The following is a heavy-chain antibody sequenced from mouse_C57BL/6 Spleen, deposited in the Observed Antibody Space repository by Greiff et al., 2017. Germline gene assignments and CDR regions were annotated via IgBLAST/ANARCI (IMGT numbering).Heavy chain of an antibody. Sequence: VQLQEPGAELVMPGASVKLSCKASGYTFTSYWMHWVKQRPGQGLEWIGEIDPSDSYTNYNQKFKGKSTLTVDKSSSTAYMQLSSLTSEDSAVYYCARCDGYFSFAYWGQGTLVTVSA. V-gene: IGHV1-69*01. CDR3: ARCDGYFSFAY. D-gene: IGHD2-3*01. CDR2: IDPSDSYT. J-gene: IGHJ3*01. CDR1: GYTFTSYW.